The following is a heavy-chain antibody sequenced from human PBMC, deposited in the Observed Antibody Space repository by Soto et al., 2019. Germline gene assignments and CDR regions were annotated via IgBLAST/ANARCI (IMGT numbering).Heavy chain of an antibody. CDR2: IIPIFGTA. Sequence: QVQLVQSGAEVKKPGSSVKVSCKASGGTFSSYAISWVRQATGQGLEWMGGIIPIFGTANYAQKFQGRVTITADESTSTAYMELSSLRSEDTAVYYCARPVAIVATSKAPYYYYGMDVWGQGTTVTVSS. CDR3: ARPVAIVATSKAPYYYYGMDV. J-gene: IGHJ6*02. V-gene: IGHV1-69*01. CDR1: GGTFSSYA. D-gene: IGHD5-12*01.